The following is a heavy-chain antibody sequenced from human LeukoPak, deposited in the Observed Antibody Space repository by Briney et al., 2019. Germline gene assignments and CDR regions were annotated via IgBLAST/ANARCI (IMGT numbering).Heavy chain of an antibody. CDR2: IYYSGST. CDR1: RASSSPYY. V-gene: IGHV4-59*01. Sequence: SETLSLTCTVSRASSSPYYWSWIRQLPRPGLEWIGYIYYSGSTNYNPSLKGRVTMSVDTSKNQLSLRLSSVTAADTAVYYCARGSDYGDYWGQGTLVTVSS. CDR3: ARGSDYGDY. D-gene: IGHD3-3*01. J-gene: IGHJ4*02.